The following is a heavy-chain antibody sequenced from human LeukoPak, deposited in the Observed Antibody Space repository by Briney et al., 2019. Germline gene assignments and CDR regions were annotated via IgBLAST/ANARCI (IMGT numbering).Heavy chain of an antibody. CDR3: ARHGCTSNSCHRRYFDS. V-gene: IGHV4-30-2*01. D-gene: IGHD2-2*02. CDR1: GFTFSSYA. Sequence: LSCAASGFTFSSYAMSWIRQPPGKGLEWIGYIYHSGSTHYNPSLKSRVTISVDRSKNQFSLKLSSVTAADTAVYYCARHGCTSNSCHRRYFDSWGRGTLVTVSS. CDR2: IYHSGST. J-gene: IGHJ4*02.